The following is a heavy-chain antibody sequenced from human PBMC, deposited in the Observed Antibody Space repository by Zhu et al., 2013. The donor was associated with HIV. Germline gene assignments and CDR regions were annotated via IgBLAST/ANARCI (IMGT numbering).Heavy chain of an antibody. V-gene: IGHV1-69-2*01. J-gene: IGHJ6*02. CDR2: VDPEDGET. D-gene: IGHD6-13*01. CDR1: GYTFTDYY. CDR3: ATGGEFAADGYSSSWSHPTYYYYGMDV. Sequence: EVQLVQSGAEVKKPGATVKISCKVSGYTFTDYYMHWVQQAPGKGLEWMGLVDPEDGETIYAEKFQGRVTITADTSTDTAYMELSSLRSEDTAVYYCATGGEFAADGYSSSWSHPTYYYYGMDVWGQGTTVTVSS.